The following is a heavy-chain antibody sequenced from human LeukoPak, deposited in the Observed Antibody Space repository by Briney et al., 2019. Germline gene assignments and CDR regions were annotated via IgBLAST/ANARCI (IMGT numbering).Heavy chain of an antibody. CDR3: TYYYDSSGSPYYYYGMDV. D-gene: IGHD3-22*01. CDR1: GFTFGDYA. J-gene: IGHJ6*02. Sequence: PGGSLRLSCTASGFTFGDYAMSWFRQAPGKGLEWVGFIRSKAYGGTTEYAASVKGRFTISRDDSKSIAYLQMNSLKTEDTAVYYCTYYYDSSGSPYYYYGMDVWGQGTTVTVSS. CDR2: IRSKAYGGTT. V-gene: IGHV3-49*03.